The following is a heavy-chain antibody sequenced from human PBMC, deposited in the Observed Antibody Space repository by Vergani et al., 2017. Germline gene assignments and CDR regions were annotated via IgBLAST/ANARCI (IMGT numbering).Heavy chain of an antibody. V-gene: IGHV3-30*18. CDR3: AKEVGGGYSPYYYYMDV. CDR1: GFTFSSYG. Sequence: QVQLVESGGGVVQPGRSLRLSCAASGFTFSSYGMHWVRQAPGKGLEWVAVISYDGSNKYYADSVKGRFTISRDNSKNTLYLQMNSLRADDTAVYYCAKEVGGGYSPYYYYMDVWGKGP. CDR2: ISYDGSNK. J-gene: IGHJ6*03. D-gene: IGHD5-18*01.